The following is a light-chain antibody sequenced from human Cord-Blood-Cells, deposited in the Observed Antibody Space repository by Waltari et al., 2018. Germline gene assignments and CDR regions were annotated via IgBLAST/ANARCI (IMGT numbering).Light chain of an antibody. J-gene: IGLJ1*01. CDR2: GKN. Sequence: SSELTQDPAVSVALGQTVRITCQGDSLRSYYASWYQQKPGQAPVLVIYGKNNRTSGVPDRFSGSRSGNTASWTITGAQAEDEADYYCNSRDSSGNHYVFGTGTKVTVL. CDR3: NSRDSSGNHYV. CDR1: SLRSYY. V-gene: IGLV3-19*01.